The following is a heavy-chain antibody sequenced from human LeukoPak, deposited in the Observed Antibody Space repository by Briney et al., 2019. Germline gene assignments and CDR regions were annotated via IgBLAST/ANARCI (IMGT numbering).Heavy chain of an antibody. D-gene: IGHD4-17*01. CDR1: GLTFINAW. V-gene: IGHV3-66*01. Sequence: GGSLRLSCAASGLTFINAWMTWVRQAPGKGLEWVSVIYSGGSTYYADSVKGRFTISRDNSKNTLYLQMNSLRAEDTAVYYCASTFYGDSPPYWGQGTLVTVSS. CDR3: ASTFYGDSPPY. J-gene: IGHJ4*02. CDR2: IYSGGST.